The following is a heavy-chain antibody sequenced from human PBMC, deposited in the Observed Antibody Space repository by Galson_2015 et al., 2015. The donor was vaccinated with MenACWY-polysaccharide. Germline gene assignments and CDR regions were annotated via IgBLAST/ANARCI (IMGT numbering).Heavy chain of an antibody. CDR3: ARRYRYATSDYYPAFDM. Sequence: ETLSLTCAVSGGSISSNHWWSWVRQPPGKGLEWIGEIYHTGTTNYNPSLESRLTISADKSQSQFSLKLSSVTAADTAVYYCARRYRYATSDYYPAFDMWGQGTMVTVSS. D-gene: IGHD2-2*01. V-gene: IGHV4-4*02. CDR1: GGSISSNHW. J-gene: IGHJ3*02. CDR2: IYHTGTT.